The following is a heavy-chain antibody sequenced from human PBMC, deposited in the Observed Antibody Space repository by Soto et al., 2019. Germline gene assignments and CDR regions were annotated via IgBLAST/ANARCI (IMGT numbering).Heavy chain of an antibody. D-gene: IGHD3-10*01. CDR3: ARDTARAMVRIYYGMDV. Sequence: QVQLVESGGGVVQPGRSLRLSCAASGFTFSSYGMHWVRQAPGKGLEWVAVIWYDGSNKYYADSVKGRFTISRDNSEHTLYLQMNSLRAEDTAVYYCARDTARAMVRIYYGMDVWGQGTTVTVSS. J-gene: IGHJ6*02. CDR2: IWYDGSNK. CDR1: GFTFSSYG. V-gene: IGHV3-33*01.